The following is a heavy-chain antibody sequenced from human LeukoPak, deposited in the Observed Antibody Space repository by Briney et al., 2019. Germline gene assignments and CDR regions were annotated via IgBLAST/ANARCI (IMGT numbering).Heavy chain of an antibody. V-gene: IGHV3-48*02. J-gene: IGHJ3*01. D-gene: IGHD2-21*01. Sequence: PGGSLRLSCAASGFRFSSEPMTWVRQAPGKGLEWISHVRDNGYVIDYADSVKGRFTISRDNAKDSLHLQMNSLRDEDTAVYYCVRDKDWAFDVWGQGIMVTVSS. CDR2: VRDNGYVI. CDR3: VRDKDWAFDV. CDR1: GFRFSSEP.